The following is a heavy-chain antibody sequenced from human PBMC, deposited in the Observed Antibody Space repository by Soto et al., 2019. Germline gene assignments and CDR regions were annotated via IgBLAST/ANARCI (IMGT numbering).Heavy chain of an antibody. CDR2: IKSKIDGGTS. V-gene: IGHV3-15*07. Sequence: EVPLVESGGGLVKPGGSLRLSCGASGFTFSHAWMNWIRQAPGKGLDWVGRIKSKIDGGTSDYAAPVKGRFSISRDDSKDTLFLQMNSLKTEDTAVYFCATMGHCSNGVCSYYYYGMDVWGLGTTVTVSS. CDR3: ATMGHCSNGVCSYYYYGMDV. J-gene: IGHJ6*02. D-gene: IGHD2-8*01. CDR1: GFTFSHAW.